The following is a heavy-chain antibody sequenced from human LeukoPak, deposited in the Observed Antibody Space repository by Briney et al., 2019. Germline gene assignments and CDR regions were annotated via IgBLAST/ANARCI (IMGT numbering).Heavy chain of an antibody. J-gene: IGHJ3*02. Sequence: GRSLRLSCVVSGFPFSDYDMHWVRQGAGKGLEWVSAISIGGDTYYPGSVKGRFSISRENTRNSFYLQMNNLRDGDTAIYYCARAHVGAGLAFDIGGQGTMVTVSS. V-gene: IGHV3-13*01. D-gene: IGHD1-26*01. CDR1: GFPFSDYD. CDR3: ARAHVGAGLAFDI. CDR2: ISIGGDT.